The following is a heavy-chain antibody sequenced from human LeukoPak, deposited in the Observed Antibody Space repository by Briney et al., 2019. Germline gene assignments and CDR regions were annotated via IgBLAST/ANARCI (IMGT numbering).Heavy chain of an antibody. Sequence: GGSLRLSCAASGFTFSCYAMNWVRQAPGKGLEWVSAISGSGGSTYYFVKGRFTISRDNSKNTLYLQMNSLRAEDTAVYYCAKGYCSSTSCKESFFDYWGQGTLVTVSS. D-gene: IGHD2-2*01. V-gene: IGHV3-23*01. CDR3: AKGYCSSTSCKESFFDY. CDR2: ISGSGGST. CDR1: GFTFSCYA. J-gene: IGHJ4*02.